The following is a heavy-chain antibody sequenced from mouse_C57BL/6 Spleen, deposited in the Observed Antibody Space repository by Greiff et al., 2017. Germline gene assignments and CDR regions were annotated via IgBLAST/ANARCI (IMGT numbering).Heavy chain of an antibody. D-gene: IGHD2-5*01. CDR2: IWSDGST. J-gene: IGHJ2*01. V-gene: IGHV2-6-1*01. Sequence: QVQLQQSGPGLVAPSQSLSITCTASGFSLTSYGVHWVRQPPGKGLEWLVVIWSDGSTTYNSALNSRLSISKDNSKSQVFLKMNSLQTDDTAMYYCARQGYSNLWGFDYWGQGTTLTVSS. CDR3: ARQGYSNLWGFDY. CDR1: GFSLTSYG.